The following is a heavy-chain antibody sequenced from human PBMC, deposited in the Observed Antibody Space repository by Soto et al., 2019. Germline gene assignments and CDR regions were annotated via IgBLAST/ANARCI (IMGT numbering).Heavy chain of an antibody. CDR3: ACNYYDFWSGYYSVGYFDY. CDR1: GGSFSGHY. CDR2: ITRSGNT. V-gene: IGHV4-34*01. Sequence: PSETLSLTCAVYGGSFSGHYWTWIRQPPGKGLEWVGEITRSGNTNYNPSLKSRVTISVDTSKNQFSLKLSSVTAADTAVYYCACNYYDFWSGYYSVGYFDYWAQGTRVTVSS. D-gene: IGHD3-3*01. J-gene: IGHJ4*02.